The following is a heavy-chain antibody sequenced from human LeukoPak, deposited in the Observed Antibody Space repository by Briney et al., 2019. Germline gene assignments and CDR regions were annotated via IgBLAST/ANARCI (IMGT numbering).Heavy chain of an antibody. CDR3: AKDPSLPYDSSGFGYYGMDV. CDR1: GFTFSSYA. V-gene: IGHV3-23*01. Sequence: GGSLRLSCAASGFTFSSYAMSWVRQAPGKGLEWVSAISGSGGSTYYADSVKGRFTISRDNSKNTLYLQMNSLRAEDKAVYYCAKDPSLPYDSSGFGYYGMDVWGQGTTVTVSS. CDR2: ISGSGGST. J-gene: IGHJ6*02. D-gene: IGHD3-22*01.